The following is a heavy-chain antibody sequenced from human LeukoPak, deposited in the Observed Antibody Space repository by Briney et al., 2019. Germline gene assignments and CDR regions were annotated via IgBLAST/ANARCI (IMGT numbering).Heavy chain of an antibody. CDR2: INPNSGGT. D-gene: IGHD2-2*01. CDR3: AREGGDCSSTSCSNNWFDP. Sequence: ASVKVSCKASGYTFTGYYMHWVRQAPGQGLEWMGWINPNSGGTNYAQKFQGRVTMTRDTSISTAYMVLSRLRADDTGVYYCAREGGDCSSTSCSNNWFDPWGQGTLVTVSS. V-gene: IGHV1-2*02. J-gene: IGHJ5*02. CDR1: GYTFTGYY.